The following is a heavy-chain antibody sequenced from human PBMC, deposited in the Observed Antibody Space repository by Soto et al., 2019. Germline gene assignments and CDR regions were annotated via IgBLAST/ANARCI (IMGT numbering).Heavy chain of an antibody. CDR3: ASGGGYYDSSGYYPFDY. D-gene: IGHD3-22*01. CDR2: IYYSGST. Sequence: SETLSLTCTVSGGSISSYYWSWIRQPPGKGLEWIGYIYYSGSTNYNPSLKSRVTISVDTSKNQFSLKLSSVTAADTAVYYCASGGGYYDSSGYYPFDYWGQGTLVTVS. V-gene: IGHV4-59*08. CDR1: GGSISSYY. J-gene: IGHJ4*02.